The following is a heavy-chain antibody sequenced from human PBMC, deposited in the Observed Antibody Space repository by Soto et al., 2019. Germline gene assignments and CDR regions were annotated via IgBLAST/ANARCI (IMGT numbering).Heavy chain of an antibody. CDR1: GGSISSYY. Sequence: SETLSLTCTVSGGSISSYYWSWIRQPPGKGLEWIGYIYYSGSTNYNPSLKSRVTISADTSKNQFSLKLSSVTAADTAVYYCARCRYDFWSGYPNWFDPWGQGTLVTVSS. D-gene: IGHD3-3*01. V-gene: IGHV4-59*01. CDR3: ARCRYDFWSGYPNWFDP. J-gene: IGHJ5*02. CDR2: IYYSGST.